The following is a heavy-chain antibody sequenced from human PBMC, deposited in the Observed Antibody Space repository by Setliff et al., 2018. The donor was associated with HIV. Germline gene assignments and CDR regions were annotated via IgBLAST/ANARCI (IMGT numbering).Heavy chain of an antibody. Sequence: PGGSLRLSCAASGFTFSSFGMHWVRQAPGKGLEWVAVIWYDGSNKYYADSVKGRFTISRDNSKNTLYLQMNSLRAEDTAVYYCARDNYGYRWYLDLWGRGTLVTVSS. CDR2: IWYDGSNK. D-gene: IGHD5-18*01. V-gene: IGHV3-33*01. CDR1: GFTFSSFG. J-gene: IGHJ2*01. CDR3: ARDNYGYRWYLDL.